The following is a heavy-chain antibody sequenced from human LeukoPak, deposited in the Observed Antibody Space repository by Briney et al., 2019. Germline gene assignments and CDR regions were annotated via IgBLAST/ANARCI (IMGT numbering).Heavy chain of an antibody. D-gene: IGHD3-10*01. V-gene: IGHV4-59*01. CDR2: IYDSGST. Sequence: SETLSLTCTVSGGSISSYYWSWIRQPPGKGLEWIGYIYDSGSTNYNPSLKSRVTISVDTSENQFSLKLSSVTAADTAVYYCASSSGIRHLGYWGQGTLVTVSS. CDR3: ASSSGIRHLGY. CDR1: GGSISSYY. J-gene: IGHJ4*02.